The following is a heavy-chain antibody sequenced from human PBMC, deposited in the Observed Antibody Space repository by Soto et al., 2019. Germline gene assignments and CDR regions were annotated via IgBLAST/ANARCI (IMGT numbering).Heavy chain of an antibody. CDR1: GFTFSNYD. Sequence: GASVKVSCAASGFTFSNYDMSWVRQAPGKGLEWVSAISVSGDTTYYADSVKGRFTISRDNSKNTLYLQMNTLRAEDTAVYYCAKNRNTGVAGTSCWFGPWGQGTLVTVSS. V-gene: IGHV3-23*01. CDR2: ISVSGDTT. J-gene: IGHJ5*02. D-gene: IGHD6-19*01. CDR3: AKNRNTGVAGTSCWFGP.